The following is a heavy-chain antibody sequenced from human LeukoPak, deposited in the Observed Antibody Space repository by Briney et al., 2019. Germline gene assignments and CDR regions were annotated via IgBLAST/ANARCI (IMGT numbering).Heavy chain of an antibody. V-gene: IGHV4-39*07. CDR2: IYYSGST. D-gene: IGHD2-21*02. J-gene: IGHJ4*02. CDR1: GGSIRRYY. CDR3: ARDSIVVVTATLDY. Sequence: SETLSLTCTASGGSIRRYYWSWIRQPPGKGLEWIGSIYYSGSTYYNPSLKSRVTISVDTSKNQFSLKLSSVTAADTAVYYCARDSIVVVTATLDYWGQGTLVTVSS.